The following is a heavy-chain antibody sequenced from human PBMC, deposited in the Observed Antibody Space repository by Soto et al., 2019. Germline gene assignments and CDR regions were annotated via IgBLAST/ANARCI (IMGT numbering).Heavy chain of an antibody. Sequence: SETLSLTCAVYGGPFSGYYWSWIRQPPGKGLEWIGEINHSGSTNYNPSLKSRVTISVDTSKNQFSLKLRSVTAADTAVYYCARGGFDSSWYWFDPWGQGTLVTVSS. V-gene: IGHV4-34*01. CDR3: ARGGFDSSWYWFDP. CDR2: INHSGST. J-gene: IGHJ5*02. CDR1: GGPFSGYY. D-gene: IGHD6-13*01.